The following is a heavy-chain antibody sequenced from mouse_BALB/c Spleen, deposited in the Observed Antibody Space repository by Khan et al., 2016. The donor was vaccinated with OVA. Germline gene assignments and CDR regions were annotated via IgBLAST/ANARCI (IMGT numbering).Heavy chain of an antibody. CDR2: INPHIGET. V-gene: IGHV1-20*02. D-gene: IGHD1-1*01. Sequence: EVQLQQSGPELVRPGASVKISCTASGYSFTGYFMNWVMQSHGKSLEWIGRINPHIGETFYNQRFKDKATLTVDESSSTAHMELRSLASEDSAVYYCTIIYRSDFDHWGQGTTLTVSS. CDR3: TIIYRSDFDH. CDR1: GYSFTGYF. J-gene: IGHJ2*01.